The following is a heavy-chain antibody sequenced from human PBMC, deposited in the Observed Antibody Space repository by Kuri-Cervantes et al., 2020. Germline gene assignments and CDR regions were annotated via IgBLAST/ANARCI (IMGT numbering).Heavy chain of an antibody. CDR1: GYNFISYY. D-gene: IGHD3-9*01. CDR2: INAGNGNT. J-gene: IGHJ5*02. V-gene: IGHV1-3*01. CDR3: ARGDPRYFDWLLGWFDP. Sequence: ASVKVSCKASGYNFISYYMHWVRQAPGQRLEWMGWINAGNGNTKYSQKFQGRVTITRDTSASTAYMELSSLRSEDTAVYYCARGDPRYFDWLLGWFDPWGQGTLVTVSS.